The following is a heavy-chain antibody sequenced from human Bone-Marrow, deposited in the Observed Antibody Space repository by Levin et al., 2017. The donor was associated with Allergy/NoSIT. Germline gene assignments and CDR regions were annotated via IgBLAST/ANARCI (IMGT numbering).Heavy chain of an antibody. CDR2: ISSNGGGT. Sequence: LSLTCSASGFTFSSYAMYWVRQAPGKGLEYVSAISSNGGGTYYADSVQGRFTLSRDSSKNTLYLQMSSLRTDDTAVYYCARKSVFTPKVYFDYWGQGTLVTVSS. J-gene: IGHJ4*02. CDR3: ARKSVFTPKVYFDY. V-gene: IGHV3-64D*06. CDR1: GFTFSSYA.